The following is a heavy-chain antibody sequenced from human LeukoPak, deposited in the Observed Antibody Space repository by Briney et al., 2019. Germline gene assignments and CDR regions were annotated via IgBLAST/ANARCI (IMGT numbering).Heavy chain of an antibody. CDR3: AREYCTNGVCYDPDY. J-gene: IGHJ4*02. V-gene: IGHV1-46*01. CDR2: INPSGGST. CDR1: GYTFTSYY. D-gene: IGHD2-8*01. Sequence: ASVKVSCKASGYTFTSYYMHWVRQAPGQGLEWMGIINPSGGSTSYAQKFQGRVTMTRDTSTSTVYMELSSLRSEDTAVYYCAREYCTNGVCYDPDYWGQGTLVTVSS.